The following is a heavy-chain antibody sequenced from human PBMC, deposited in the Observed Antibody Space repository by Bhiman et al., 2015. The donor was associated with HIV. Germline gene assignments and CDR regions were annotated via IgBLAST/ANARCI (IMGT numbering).Heavy chain of an antibody. D-gene: IGHD2-2*01. V-gene: IGHV3-30*07. CDR1: GFYFNRSP. CDR3: SRGYADSSEPDS. CDR2: ISYDGRAT. J-gene: IGHJ5*02. Sequence: QVHVVESGGSVVQPGTSLTLSCVGSGFYFNRSPMQWFRQAPGKGLQWVALISYDGRATYYADSVKGRFTISRDDSRDTLYLHMTSLRIDDTGLYSCSRGYADSSEPDSWGQGTLVTVSS.